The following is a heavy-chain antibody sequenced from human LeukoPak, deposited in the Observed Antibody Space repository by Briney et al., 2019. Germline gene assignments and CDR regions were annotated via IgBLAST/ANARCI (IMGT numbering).Heavy chain of an antibody. V-gene: IGHV3-23*01. CDR2: ISGSGGST. J-gene: IGHJ4*02. CDR3: ARAGSHWHYVY. CDR1: RFQFSSYA. Sequence: QSGGSLRLSCVASRFQFSSYAMSWVRQAPGKGLEWVSVISGSGGSTYYADSAKGRFTISRDNSKNTLYLQMNSLRAEDTAVYYCARAGSHWHYVYWGQGTVVTVSS. D-gene: IGHD3-10*01.